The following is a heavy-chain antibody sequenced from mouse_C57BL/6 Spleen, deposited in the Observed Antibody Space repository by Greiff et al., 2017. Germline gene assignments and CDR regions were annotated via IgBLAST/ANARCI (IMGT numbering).Heavy chain of an antibody. CDR1: GYTFTSYW. V-gene: IGHV1-64*01. D-gene: IGHD1-1*01. CDR2: IHPNSGST. Sequence: QVQLQQPGAELVKPGASVKLSCKASGYTFTSYWMHWVKQRPGQGLKWIGMIHPNSGSTNYNEKFKSKATLTVDKSSSTAYMQLSSLTSEDSAVYYCARGAAFTTVVERAMDYWGQGTSVTVSS. CDR3: ARGAAFTTVVERAMDY. J-gene: IGHJ4*01.